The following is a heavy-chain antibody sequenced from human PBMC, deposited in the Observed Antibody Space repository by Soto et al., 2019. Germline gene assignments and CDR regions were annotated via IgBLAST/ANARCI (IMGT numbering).Heavy chain of an antibody. CDR2: ISGSGGST. J-gene: IGHJ4*02. CDR1: GFTVSSYA. Sequence: EVQLLESGGGLVQPGGSLRLSCAASGFTVSSYAMSWVRQAPGKGLEWVSTISGSGGSTYYADYVTGRFTISRDNSKNTLYLQMNSLSAEDTAVSYCAKGSSGWYERFDYWGQGTLVTVSS. CDR3: AKGSSGWYERFDY. V-gene: IGHV3-23*01. D-gene: IGHD6-19*01.